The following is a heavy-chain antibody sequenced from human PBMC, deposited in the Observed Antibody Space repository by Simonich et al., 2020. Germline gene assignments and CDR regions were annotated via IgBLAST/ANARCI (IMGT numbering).Heavy chain of an antibody. V-gene: IGHV3-30*07. J-gene: IGHJ3*02. D-gene: IGHD2-15*01. CDR3: AREGLLLDAFDI. CDR1: GFTFSSYA. CDR2: ISYDGSNK. Sequence: QVQLVESGGGVVQPGRSLRLSCAASGFTFSSYAMHWVSQAPGNGLEWGAVISYDGSNKYSADSVKGRYTISRNNAKNTLYLQMNSLRAEDTAVYYCAREGLLLDAFDIWGQGTMVTVSS.